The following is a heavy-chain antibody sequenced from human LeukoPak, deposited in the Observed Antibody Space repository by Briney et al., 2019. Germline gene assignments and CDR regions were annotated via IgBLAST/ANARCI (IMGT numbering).Heavy chain of an antibody. V-gene: IGHV5-51*01. CDR2: IWPSDSDT. D-gene: IGHD6-13*01. J-gene: IGHJ6*02. Sequence: GESLKISCKGSGYSFTSYWIGWVRQMPGKGLEWMGIIWPSDSDTRYSPSFQGQVTISADKSINTAYLQWSSLKASDTAMYYCARQLKIPAAGTGYGMDVWGQGTTVTVSS. CDR1: GYSFTSYW. CDR3: ARQLKIPAAGTGYGMDV.